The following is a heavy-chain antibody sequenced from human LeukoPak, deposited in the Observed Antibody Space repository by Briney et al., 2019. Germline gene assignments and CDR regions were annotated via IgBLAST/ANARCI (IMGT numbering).Heavy chain of an antibody. CDR2: INPNSGGK. CDR3: ASGESGWYRDYYGMDV. J-gene: IGHJ6*02. Sequence: ASVKVSCKASGYTFTGYYMHWVRQAPGQGLEWMGWINPNSGGKNYAQKFQGRVTMTRDTSISTAYMELSRLRSDDTAVYYCASGESGWYRDYYGMDVWGQGTTVTVSS. V-gene: IGHV1-2*02. CDR1: GYTFTGYY. D-gene: IGHD6-19*01.